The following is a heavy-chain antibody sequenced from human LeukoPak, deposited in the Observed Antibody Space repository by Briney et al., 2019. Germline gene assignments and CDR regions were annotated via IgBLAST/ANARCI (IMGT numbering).Heavy chain of an antibody. CDR2: IFSGGTT. J-gene: IGHJ4*02. V-gene: IGHV3-53*04. CDR1: GFTVSSNY. CDR3: ARGVLGYSYGFDY. Sequence: GGSLRLSCAASGFTVSSNYMSWVRQAPGKGLEWVSVIFSGGTTYYADSVKGRFTISRHNSENTLYLQMNSLRGEDTAVYYCARGVLGYSYGFDYWGQGILVTVSS. D-gene: IGHD5-18*01.